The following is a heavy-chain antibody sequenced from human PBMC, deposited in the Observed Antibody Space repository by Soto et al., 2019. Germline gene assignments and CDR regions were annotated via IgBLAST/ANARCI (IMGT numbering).Heavy chain of an antibody. J-gene: IGHJ6*03. Sequence: PSETLSLTCTVSGGSISSYYWSWIRQPPGKGLEWIGYIYYSGSTNYNPSLKSRVTISVDTSKNQFSLKLSSVTAADTAVYYCARTYSHYAYSYYYMDVWGKGTTVTFSS. V-gene: IGHV4-59*08. CDR1: GGSISSYY. D-gene: IGHD4-4*01. CDR2: IYYSGST. CDR3: ARTYSHYAYSYYYMDV.